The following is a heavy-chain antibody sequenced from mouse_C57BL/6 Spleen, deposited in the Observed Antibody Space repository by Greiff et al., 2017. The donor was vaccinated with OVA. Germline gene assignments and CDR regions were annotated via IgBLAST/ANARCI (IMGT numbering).Heavy chain of an antibody. CDR2: IDPSDSYT. D-gene: IGHD1-1*01. V-gene: IGHV1-50*01. Sequence: QVQLQQSGAELVKPGASVKLSCKASGYTFTSYWMQWVKQRPGQGLEWIGEIDPSDSYTNYNQKFKGKATLTVANSSSTAYMQLSSLTSEDSAVYYCARGEFTTVVATDYWGKGTTLTVSS. J-gene: IGHJ2*01. CDR3: ARGEFTTVVATDY. CDR1: GYTFTSYW.